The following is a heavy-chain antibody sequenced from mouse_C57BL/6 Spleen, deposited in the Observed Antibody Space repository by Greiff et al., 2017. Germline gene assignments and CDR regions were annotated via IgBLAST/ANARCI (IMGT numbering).Heavy chain of an antibody. J-gene: IGHJ4*01. CDR3: ARRWLPSYAMDY. CDR1: GYTFTSYW. CDR2: IDPSDSYT. D-gene: IGHD2-2*01. V-gene: IGHV1-50*01. Sequence: QVQLQQPGAELVKPGASVKLSCKASGYTFTSYWMQWVKQRPGQGLEWIGEIDPSDSYTNYNQKFKGKATLTVDTSSSTAYLQLSSLTSEDSAVXYCARRWLPSYAMDYWGQGTSVTVSS.